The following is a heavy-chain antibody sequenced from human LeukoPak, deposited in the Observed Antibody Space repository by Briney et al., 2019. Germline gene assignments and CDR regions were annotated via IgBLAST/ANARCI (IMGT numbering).Heavy chain of an antibody. Sequence: GESLKISCKGSGYSLTTYWIGWVRQMPGKGLEWMGVIYPGDSETIYSPSFQGQVTISADKSITTAYLQWSSLRASDTAMYYCARTNYYGSGSFDYWGQGTLVTVSS. CDR3: ARTNYYGSGSFDY. V-gene: IGHV5-51*01. J-gene: IGHJ4*02. CDR1: GYSLTTYW. D-gene: IGHD3-10*01. CDR2: IYPGDSET.